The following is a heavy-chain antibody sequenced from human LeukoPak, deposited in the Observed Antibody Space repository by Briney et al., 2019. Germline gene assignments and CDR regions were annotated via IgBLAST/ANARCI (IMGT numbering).Heavy chain of an antibody. V-gene: IGHV5-51*01. J-gene: IGHJ4*02. Sequence: GESLKISCKGSGYSFTSYWIGWVRQMPGKGLEWMGIIYPGDSDTRYSPSFQGQVTISADKSISTAYLQWSGLKASDTAMYYCARHGDYDSSHRTPDFDYWGQGTLVTVSS. CDR3: ARHGDYDSSHRTPDFDY. D-gene: IGHD3-22*01. CDR2: IYPGDSDT. CDR1: GYSFTSYW.